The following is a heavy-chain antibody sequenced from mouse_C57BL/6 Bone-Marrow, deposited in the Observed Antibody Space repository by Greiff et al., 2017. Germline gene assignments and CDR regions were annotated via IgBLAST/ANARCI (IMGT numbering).Heavy chain of an antibody. Sequence: QVQLQQSGAELVKPGASVKLSCKASGYTFTSYWMHWVKQRPGQGLEWIGMIHPNSGSTNYNEKFKSKATLTVDKSSSTAYMQLSSLTSEDSAVYYCAIRGRYYGSSPYYFDYWGQGTTLTVSS. CDR1: GYTFTSYW. CDR2: IHPNSGST. V-gene: IGHV1-64*01. J-gene: IGHJ2*01. CDR3: AIRGRYYGSSPYYFDY. D-gene: IGHD1-1*01.